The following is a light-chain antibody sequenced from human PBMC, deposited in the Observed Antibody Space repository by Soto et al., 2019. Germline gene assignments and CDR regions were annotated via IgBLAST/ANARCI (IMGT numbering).Light chain of an antibody. J-gene: IGKJ4*01. V-gene: IGKV1-33*01. CDR3: QQYDNLLAPT. CDR1: QDISSY. CDR2: DAC. Sequence: DIQMTQSPSSLSASVGDRVTITCQASQDISSYLNWFQQKPGKAPNLLIFDACKLQTGVPSRFSGSGSGTDFTFTISGLQPEDIATYYCQQYDNLLAPTFGGGTRVDI.